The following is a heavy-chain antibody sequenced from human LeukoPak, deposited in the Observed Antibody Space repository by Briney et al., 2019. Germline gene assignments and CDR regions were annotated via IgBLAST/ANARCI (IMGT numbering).Heavy chain of an antibody. Sequence: SETLSLTCAVSGGSISSSNWWSWVRQPPGKGLEWIGEIYHSGSTNYNPSLKSRVTVSVDKSKNQFSLKLSSVTAADTAVYYCARGSGIVGANLDYWGQGTLVTVFS. CDR3: ARGSGIVGANLDY. CDR1: GGSISSSNW. D-gene: IGHD1-26*01. CDR2: IYHSGST. V-gene: IGHV4-4*02. J-gene: IGHJ4*02.